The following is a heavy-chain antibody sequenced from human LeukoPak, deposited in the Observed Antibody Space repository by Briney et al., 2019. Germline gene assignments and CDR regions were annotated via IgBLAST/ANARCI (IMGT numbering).Heavy chain of an antibody. Sequence: SETLSLTCTVSGGSLSGGRNYWTWIRQPAGEGLEWIGRMSTSGSTNYNPSLKSRVTMSVDTSKNQFSLKLTSVTAADTAMYYCTRGRGYYGSGDYYKDFYYFYMDVWGQGTTVTVSS. D-gene: IGHD3-10*01. CDR2: MSTSGST. J-gene: IGHJ6*03. CDR1: GGSLSGGRNY. V-gene: IGHV4-61*02. CDR3: TRGRGYYGSGDYYKDFYYFYMDV.